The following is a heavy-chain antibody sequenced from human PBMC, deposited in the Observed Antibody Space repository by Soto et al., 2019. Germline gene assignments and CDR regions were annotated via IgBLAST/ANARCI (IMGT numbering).Heavy chain of an antibody. CDR3: ARGKPSGYRFGPRNFFYYGMDV. CDR2: INHSGIT. Sequence: LSLTCGVFSGSLTDHYWTWIRQTPGKGLEWIGEINHSGITDYNPSLKSRVTLSLDTSKNQFSLKVTALTAADTAVYYCARGKPSGYRFGPRNFFYYGMDVWGPGTTVTVSS. CDR1: SGSLTDHY. V-gene: IGHV4-34*01. D-gene: IGHD5-18*01. J-gene: IGHJ6*02.